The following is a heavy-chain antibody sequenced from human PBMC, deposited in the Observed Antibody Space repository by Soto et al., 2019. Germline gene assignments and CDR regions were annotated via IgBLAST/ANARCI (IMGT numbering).Heavy chain of an antibody. J-gene: IGHJ4*02. V-gene: IGHV1-24*01. CDR1: GYTLTELS. CDR3: ATEQLTTGTTNFDY. D-gene: IGHD1-7*01. Sequence: ASVKVCCKVSGYTLTELSMHWVRQAPGKGLEWMGGFDPEAVETIYAQKFQGRVTMTEDTSTNTAYRELSSLRSEDTAVYYCATEQLTTGTTNFDYWGQGALVTVSS. CDR2: FDPEAVET.